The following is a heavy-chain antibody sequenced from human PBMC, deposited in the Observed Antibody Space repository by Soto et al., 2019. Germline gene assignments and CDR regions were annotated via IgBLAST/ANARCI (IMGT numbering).Heavy chain of an antibody. D-gene: IGHD6-13*01. V-gene: IGHV3-23*01. CDR3: APLMNAAEPDS. CDR1: GLTFRSYA. CDR2: ISGSGVST. Sequence: GGALRLSCEDSGLTFRSYAMSWVRQAPGKGLEWVSAISGSGVSTYYADSVKGRLTISRDNSKNTLYMQMNSLRAEDTAVYYCAPLMNAAEPDSWGQGTPVTVSS. J-gene: IGHJ5*01.